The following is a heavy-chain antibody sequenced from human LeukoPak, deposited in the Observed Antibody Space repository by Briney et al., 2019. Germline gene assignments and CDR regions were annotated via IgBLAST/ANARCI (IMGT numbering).Heavy chain of an antibody. CDR2: IYYSGST. Sequence: SQTLSLTCTVSGGSISSGDYYWSWIRQPPGKGLEWIGYIYYSGSTYYNPSLKSRVTISVDTSKNQFSLKLSSVTAADTAVYYCARESVLRYFTSYYFDYWGQGTLVTVSS. J-gene: IGHJ4*02. V-gene: IGHV4-30-4*01. D-gene: IGHD3-9*01. CDR1: GGSISSGDYY. CDR3: ARESVLRYFTSYYFDY.